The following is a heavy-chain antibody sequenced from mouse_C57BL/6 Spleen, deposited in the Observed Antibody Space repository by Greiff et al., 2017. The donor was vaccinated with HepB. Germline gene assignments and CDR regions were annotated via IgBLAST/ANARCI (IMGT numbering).Heavy chain of an antibody. CDR2: IDPSDSYT. Sequence: QVQLQQPGAELVMPGASVKLSCKASGYTFTSYWMHWVKQRPGQGLEWIGEIDPSDSYTNYNQKFKGKSTLTVDKSSSTAYMQLSSLTSEDSAVYYCARYYGSSYGHFDYWGQGTTLTVSS. CDR1: GYTFTSYW. J-gene: IGHJ2*01. D-gene: IGHD1-1*01. V-gene: IGHV1-69*01. CDR3: ARYYGSSYGHFDY.